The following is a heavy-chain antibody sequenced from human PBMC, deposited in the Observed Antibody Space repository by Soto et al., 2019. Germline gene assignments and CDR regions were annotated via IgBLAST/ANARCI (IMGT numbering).Heavy chain of an antibody. J-gene: IGHJ5*02. D-gene: IGHD2-2*01. Sequence: QVQLVQSGAEVKKPGASVKVSCKASGYTFTSYDINWVRQATGQGLEGMGWMNPNSGNTGYAQKFQGRVTMTRNTSISTAYMELSSLRSEDTAVYYCAREVRYCSSTSCRNWFDPWGQGTLVTVSS. CDR3: AREVRYCSSTSCRNWFDP. CDR1: GYTFTSYD. V-gene: IGHV1-8*01. CDR2: MNPNSGNT.